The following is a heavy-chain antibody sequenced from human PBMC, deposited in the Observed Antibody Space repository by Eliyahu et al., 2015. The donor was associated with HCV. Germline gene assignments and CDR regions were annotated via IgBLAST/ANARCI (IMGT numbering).Heavy chain of an antibody. V-gene: IGHV3-48*01. CDR3: ARDLEKTTINYFDY. CDR1: GFTFSSYG. D-gene: IGHD5-24*01. CDR2: ISGSSGTI. Sequence: EVHLVESGGGLVQPGGSLRLSCAASGFTFSSYGMNWVRQAPGKGLQWVSYISGSSGTIYYADSVKGRFTISRDNGRNSLYLQMNSLRAVDTAVYYCARDLEKTTINYFDYWGQGTLVTVSS. J-gene: IGHJ4*02.